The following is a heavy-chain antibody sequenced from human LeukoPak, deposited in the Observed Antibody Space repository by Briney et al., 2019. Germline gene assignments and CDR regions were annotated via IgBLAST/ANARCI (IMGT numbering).Heavy chain of an antibody. D-gene: IGHD3-10*01. V-gene: IGHV4-30-4*01. CDR2: IYYSGST. J-gene: IGHJ5*02. CDR3: ASGFVLETNWFDP. Sequence: SETLSLTCTVSGGSISSGDYYWSWIRQPPGKGLEWIGYIYYSGSTYYNPSLKSRVTISVDTSRNQFSLKLSSVTAADTAVYYCASGFVLETNWFDPWGQGTLVTVSS. CDR1: GGSISSGDYY.